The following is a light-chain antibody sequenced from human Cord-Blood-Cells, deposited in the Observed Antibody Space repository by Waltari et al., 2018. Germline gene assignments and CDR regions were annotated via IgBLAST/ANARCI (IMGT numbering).Light chain of an antibody. CDR3: QQYYSTPLT. CDR2: WAS. V-gene: IGKV4-1*01. CDR1: QSVLYSSNNKNY. Sequence: DIVMTQSPDSLAVSLGERATINCKSSQSVLYSSNNKNYLAWYQQKPGQPPKLLMYWASTRESGVPDRFSGSGSGTDFTLTISSLQAEDGAVYYCQQYYSTPLTFGPGTKVDIK. J-gene: IGKJ3*01.